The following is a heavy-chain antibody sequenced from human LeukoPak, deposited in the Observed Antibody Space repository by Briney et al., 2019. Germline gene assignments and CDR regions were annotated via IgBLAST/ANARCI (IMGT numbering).Heavy chain of an antibody. D-gene: IGHD2/OR15-2a*01. CDR2: ISKDSGDK. CDR3: ARDFRGYYSIDY. J-gene: IGHJ4*02. CDR1: GFTFNIYN. Sequence: GGCLRLSCAAAGFTFNIYNMNWVRQAPGKGLEWVSHISKDSGDKHYVDSVKGRFTISRDNTKNSLYLQMSSLRDEDTAVYYCARDFRGYYSIDYWGQGTLVTVSS. V-gene: IGHV3-48*02.